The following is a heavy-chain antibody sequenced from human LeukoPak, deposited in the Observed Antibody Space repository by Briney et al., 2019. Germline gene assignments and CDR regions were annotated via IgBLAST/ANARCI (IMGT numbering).Heavy chain of an antibody. CDR2: IYTSGST. CDR1: VGSISSGSYY. CDR3: ARARPDYGDYVFDY. Sequence: PSETLSLTCTVSVGSISSGSYYWSWIRQPAGKRLEWIGRIYTSGSTNYNPSLRSRVTISVDTSKNHFSLKLSSVTAADTAVYYCARARPDYGDYVFDYWGQGTLVTVSS. J-gene: IGHJ4*02. V-gene: IGHV4-61*02. D-gene: IGHD4-17*01.